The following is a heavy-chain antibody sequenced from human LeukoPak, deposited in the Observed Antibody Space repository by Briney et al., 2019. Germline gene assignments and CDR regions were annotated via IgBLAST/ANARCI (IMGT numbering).Heavy chain of an antibody. D-gene: IGHD6-6*01. CDR3: ARDEQFAYDAFDI. CDR2: INPSGGST. V-gene: IGHV1-46*01. Sequence: ASVRVSCKASGYTFTSYYMHWVRQAPGQGLEWMGIINPSGGSTSYAQKFQGRVTMTRDTSTSTVYMELSSLRSEDTAVYYCARDEQFAYDAFDIWGQGTMVTVSS. CDR1: GYTFTSYY. J-gene: IGHJ3*02.